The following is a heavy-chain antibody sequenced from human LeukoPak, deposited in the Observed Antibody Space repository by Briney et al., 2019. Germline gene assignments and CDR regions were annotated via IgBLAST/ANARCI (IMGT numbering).Heavy chain of an antibody. V-gene: IGHV3-66*01. CDR2: IYSGGST. J-gene: IGHJ6*03. D-gene: IGHD3-10*01. CDR1: GFTVSSNY. CDR3: ARVLGSGSHGTNYYYYMDV. Sequence: PGGSLRLSCAASGFTVSSNYMSWVRQAPGKGLEWVSVIYSGGSTYYADSVKGRFTISRDNSKNTLYLQMNSLRAEDTAVYYCARVLGSGSHGTNYYYYMDVWGKGTTVTISS.